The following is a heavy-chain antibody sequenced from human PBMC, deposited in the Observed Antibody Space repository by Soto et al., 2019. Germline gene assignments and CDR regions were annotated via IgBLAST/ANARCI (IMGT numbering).Heavy chain of an antibody. CDR3: ARGDYNEEPFDY. D-gene: IGHD1-20*01. J-gene: IGHJ4*02. V-gene: IGHV3-21*01. Sequence: GGSLRLSCAASGFTFSAYSMNWVRQVPGKGLEWVSSLSSSSYYIYYADSLKGRFTISRDNAKNSLFLQMNSLRAEDTAVYYCARGDYNEEPFDYWGQGTPVTVSS. CDR1: GFTFSAYS. CDR2: LSSSSYYI.